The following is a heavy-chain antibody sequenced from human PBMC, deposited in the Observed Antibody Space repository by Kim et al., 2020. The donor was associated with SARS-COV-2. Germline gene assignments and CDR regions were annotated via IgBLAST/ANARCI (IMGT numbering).Heavy chain of an antibody. CDR1: GFTFDDYA. D-gene: IGHD6-19*01. CDR2: ICWNSGSI. V-gene: IGHV3-9*01. CDR3: AKDVGYSSGMVGAFDI. J-gene: IGHJ3*02. Sequence: GGSLRLSCAASGFTFDDYAMHWVRQAPGKGLEWVSGICWNSGSIAYADSVKGRFTISRDNAKNSLYLQMNSLRAEDTALYYCAKDVGYSSGMVGAFDIWG.